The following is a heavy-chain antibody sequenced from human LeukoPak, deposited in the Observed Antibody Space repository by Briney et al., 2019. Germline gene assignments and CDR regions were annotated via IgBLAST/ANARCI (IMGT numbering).Heavy chain of an antibody. J-gene: IGHJ4*02. V-gene: IGHV4-61*10. Sequence: SETLSLTCTVSGGSVTRGAYSWTWIRQPVGKGLEWIGRIYTSGDTKYNPSLKSRVTISVGASNNQFSLKLTSVTAADTAVYYCARALPPVPAARYDYWGQGTLVTVSS. CDR1: GGSVTRGAYS. D-gene: IGHD2-2*01. CDR2: IYTSGDT. CDR3: ARALPPVPAARYDY.